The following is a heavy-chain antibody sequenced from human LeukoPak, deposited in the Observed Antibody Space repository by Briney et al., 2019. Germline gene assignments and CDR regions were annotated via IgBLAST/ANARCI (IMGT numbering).Heavy chain of an antibody. CDR2: MYYSGST. Sequence: SETLSLTCSVSGGSISSSSYYWGWIRQPPGKGLEWIGSMYYSGSTYYNPSLKSRVTISVDTSKNQFSLNLSSVTAADTAVYYCARDAYNYGGRTHPYYFDYWAQGTLVTVSS. CDR3: ARDAYNYGGRTHPYYFDY. J-gene: IGHJ4*02. V-gene: IGHV4-39*07. CDR1: GGSISSSSYY. D-gene: IGHD5-18*01.